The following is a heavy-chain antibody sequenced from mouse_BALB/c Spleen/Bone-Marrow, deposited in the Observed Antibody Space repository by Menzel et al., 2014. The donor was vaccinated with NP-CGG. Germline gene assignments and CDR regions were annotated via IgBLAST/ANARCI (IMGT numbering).Heavy chain of an antibody. V-gene: IGHV5-9-3*01. CDR1: GFTFSSYA. D-gene: IGHD2-4*01. Sequence: EVQVVESGGGLVKPGGSLKLSCAASGFTFSSYAMSWVRQTPEKRLEWVATISSGGSYTYYPDSVKGRFTISRDNAKNTVYLQMSSLRSEGAAMYYCARKSYYDYDGRPWFAYWGQGTLVSVSA. CDR2: ISSGGSYT. CDR3: ARKSYYDYDGRPWFAY. J-gene: IGHJ3*01.